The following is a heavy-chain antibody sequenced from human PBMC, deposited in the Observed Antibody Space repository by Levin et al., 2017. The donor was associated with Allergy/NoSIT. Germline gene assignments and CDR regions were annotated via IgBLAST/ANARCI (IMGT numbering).Heavy chain of an antibody. J-gene: IGHJ4*02. D-gene: IGHD6-6*01. CDR3: ARNLAARALDY. V-gene: IGHV3-74*01. CDR1: GFTFSSYW. CDR2: INSDGSST. Sequence: GGSLRLSCAASGFTFSSYWMHWVRQAPGKGLVWVSRINSDGSSTNYADSVKGRFTISRDNAKNTLYLQMNSLRAEDTAVYYCARNLAARALDYWGQGTLVTVSS.